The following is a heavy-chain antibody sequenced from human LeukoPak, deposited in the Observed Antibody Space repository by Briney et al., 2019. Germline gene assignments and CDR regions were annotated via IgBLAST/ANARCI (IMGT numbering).Heavy chain of an antibody. Sequence: ASVKVSCKASGYTFTMYYIHWVRQAPGQGLEWMGMINPSGGATTYAQSFQGRVTMTRDMSTTTVYMDLRSLRSEDTAVYFCAREPAGGLCGNLGGLFASYYTYYYMDVWGRGTTVTVSS. CDR3: AREPAGGLCGNLGGLFASYYTYYYMDV. CDR2: INPSGGAT. D-gene: IGHD3-16*01. V-gene: IGHV1-46*01. CDR1: GYTFTMYY. J-gene: IGHJ6*03.